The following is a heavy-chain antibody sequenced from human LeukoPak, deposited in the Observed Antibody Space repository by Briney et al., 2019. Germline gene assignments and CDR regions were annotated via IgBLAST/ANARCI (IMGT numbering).Heavy chain of an antibody. D-gene: IGHD6-13*01. CDR2: IYTSGST. Sequence: SETLSLTCTVSGGSISTSNYYWSWIRQPAGKGLEWIGRIYTSGSTNYNPSLKSRVTISVDTSKNQFSLKLSSVTAADTAVYYCARIRKRVYLDYWGQGTLVTVSS. CDR3: ARIRKRVYLDY. CDR1: GGSISTSNYY. J-gene: IGHJ4*02. V-gene: IGHV4-61*02.